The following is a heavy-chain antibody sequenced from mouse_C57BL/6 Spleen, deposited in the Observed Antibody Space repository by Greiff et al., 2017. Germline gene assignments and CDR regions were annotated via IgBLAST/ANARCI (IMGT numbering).Heavy chain of an antibody. CDR1: GFTFSDYY. CDR3: ARRILRYWYFDV. J-gene: IGHJ1*03. D-gene: IGHD1-1*01. V-gene: IGHV5-12*01. Sequence: EVKVVESGGGLVQPGGSLKLSCAASGFTFSDYYMYWVRQTPEKRLEWVAYISNGGGSTYYPDTVKGRFTISRDNAKNTLYLQMSRLKSEDTAMYYCARRILRYWYFDVWGTGTTVTVSS. CDR2: ISNGGGST.